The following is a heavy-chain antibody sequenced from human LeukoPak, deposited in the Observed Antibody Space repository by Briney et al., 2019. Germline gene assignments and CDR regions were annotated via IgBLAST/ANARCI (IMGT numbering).Heavy chain of an antibody. J-gene: IGHJ5*02. D-gene: IGHD3-3*01. V-gene: IGHV4-59*01. Sequence: SETLSLTCTVSGGSISGYYWSWIRQPPGKGLEWIGYIYYSGSTNYNPSLKSRVTMSVDTSKIQFSLNLTSVTAADTAVYYCARDFGSGREEGWFDPWGQGTLVTVSS. CDR2: IYYSGST. CDR3: ARDFGSGREEGWFDP. CDR1: GGSISGYY.